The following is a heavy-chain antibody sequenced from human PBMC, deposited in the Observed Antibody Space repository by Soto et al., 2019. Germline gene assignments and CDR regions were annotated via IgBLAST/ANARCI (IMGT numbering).Heavy chain of an antibody. D-gene: IGHD2-15*01. CDR3: AHRPSYCSGGSCYSGFDY. J-gene: IGHJ4*02. V-gene: IGHV2-5*02. Sequence: QITLKESGPTLVKPKQTLTLTCTFSGFSLSTSGVGVGWIRQPPGKALEWLALIYWDDDKRYSPSLKSGLTITKDTSKNQVVLTMTNMDPVDTATYYCAHRPSYCSGGSCYSGFDYWGQGTLVTVSS. CDR2: IYWDDDK. CDR1: GFSLSTSGVG.